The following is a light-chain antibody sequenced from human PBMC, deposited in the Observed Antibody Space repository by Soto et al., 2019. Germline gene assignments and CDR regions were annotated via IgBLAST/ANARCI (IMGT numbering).Light chain of an antibody. V-gene: IGLV3-1*01. CDR3: QAWESSTAV. Sequence: SYELTQPPSVSVSPGQTASITCSGDKLGYKYACWYQQKPGQSPVLVIYQDSKRPSGIPERFSGSNSGNTATLTISGTQAMDEADYYCQAWESSTAVFGGGTKLTVL. CDR1: KLGYKY. CDR2: QDS. J-gene: IGLJ2*01.